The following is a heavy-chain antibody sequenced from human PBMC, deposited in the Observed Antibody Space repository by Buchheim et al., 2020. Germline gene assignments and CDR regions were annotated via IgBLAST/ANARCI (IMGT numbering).Heavy chain of an antibody. CDR1: GFTFSDYY. D-gene: IGHD3-10*01. J-gene: IGHJ3*02. CDR2: IRKKDNSYIT. V-gene: IGHV3-72*01. Sequence: VQLVASGGGVVQPGGSLRLSCVGSGFTFSDYYIDWVRQAPGKGLEWVGRIRKKDNSYITEYAASVKGRFSTSRDDSKNSLYLQMKSLKSEDTALYYCARFSAGAFDIWGQGT. CDR3: ARFSAGAFDI.